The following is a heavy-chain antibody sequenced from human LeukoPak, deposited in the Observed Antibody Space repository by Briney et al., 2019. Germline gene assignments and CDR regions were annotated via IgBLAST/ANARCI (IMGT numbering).Heavy chain of an antibody. CDR1: GFTFSDYY. CDR2: ISSSGSTI. Sequence: GGSLRLSCAASGFTFSDYYMSWIRQAPGKGLEWVSYISSSGSTIYYADSVKGRFTISRENAKNSLYLQMNSLRAEDTAVYYCASVFPHGPIDYWGQGTLVTVSS. V-gene: IGHV3-11*01. D-gene: IGHD5/OR15-5a*01. J-gene: IGHJ4*02. CDR3: ASVFPHGPIDY.